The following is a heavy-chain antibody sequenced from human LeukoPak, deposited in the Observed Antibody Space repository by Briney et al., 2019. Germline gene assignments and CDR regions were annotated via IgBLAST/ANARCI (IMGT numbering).Heavy chain of an antibody. CDR2: IIPIFGTA. V-gene: IGHV1-69*13. CDR3: ASSPPTSSYYYYYMDV. J-gene: IGHJ6*03. Sequence: ASVKVSCKASGGTFSSYAISWVRQAPGHGLEWMGGIIPIFGTANYAQKFQGRVTITADESTSTAYMELSSLRSEDTAVYYCASSPPTSSYYYYYMDVWGKGTTVTVSS. CDR1: GGTFSSYA. D-gene: IGHD2-2*01.